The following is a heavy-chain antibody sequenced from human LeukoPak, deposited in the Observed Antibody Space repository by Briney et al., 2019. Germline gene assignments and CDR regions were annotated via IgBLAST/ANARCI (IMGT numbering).Heavy chain of an antibody. CDR1: GFTFSSYS. D-gene: IGHD2-15*01. CDR3: AKDSSRCSGGSCYSCFDY. J-gene: IGHJ4*02. V-gene: IGHV3-23*01. CDR2: IGGRGYST. Sequence: PGGSLRLSCAASGFTFSSYSMNWVRQAPGKGLEWVSTIGGRGYSTYYADSVEGRFTIYRDNSKNTLYLQMDSLRAEDTAAYYCAKDSSRCSGGSCYSCFDYWGQGTLVTVSS.